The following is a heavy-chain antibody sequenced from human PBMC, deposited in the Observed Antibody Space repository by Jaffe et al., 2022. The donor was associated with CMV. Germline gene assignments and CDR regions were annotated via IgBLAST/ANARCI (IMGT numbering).Heavy chain of an antibody. J-gene: IGHJ6*03. D-gene: IGHD5-12*01. Sequence: QVQLVESGGGVVQPGRSLRLSCVASGFTFSYYGIHWVRQAPGKGLEWLALIWYDGSKKYYADSVKGRFTISRDNSKNALYLQMNSLRAEDTAVYYCARDTGYSHAYYMDVWGNGTTVTVSS. CDR1: GFTFSYYG. V-gene: IGHV3-33*08. CDR3: ARDTGYSHAYYMDV. CDR2: IWYDGSKK.